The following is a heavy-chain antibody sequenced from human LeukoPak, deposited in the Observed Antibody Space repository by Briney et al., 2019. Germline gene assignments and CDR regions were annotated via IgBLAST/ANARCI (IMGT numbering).Heavy chain of an antibody. CDR1: GFTFSSYS. J-gene: IGHJ4*02. CDR3: ARSDYGFLDY. D-gene: IGHD4-17*01. Sequence: GGSLRLSCAASGFTFSSYSMNWVRQAPGKGLEWVSAVSDSGGAAFYADSVKGRFTISRDNSKTTLSLQLSSLRAEDTAVYYCARSDYGFLDYWGQGTLVTVSS. CDR2: VSDSGGAA. V-gene: IGHV3-23*01.